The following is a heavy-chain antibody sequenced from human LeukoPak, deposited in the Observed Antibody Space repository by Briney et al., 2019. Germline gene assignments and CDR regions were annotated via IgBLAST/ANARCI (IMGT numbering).Heavy chain of an antibody. CDR3: ARGLTGFWSGYSNWFDP. D-gene: IGHD3-3*01. J-gene: IGHJ5*02. Sequence: GGSLRLSCAASGFTFSSYWMSWVRQAPGKGLEWVANIKQDGSEKYYVDSVKGRFTISRDNAKNSLYLQMNSLRAEDTAVYYCARGLTGFWSGYSNWFDPWGQGTQVTVSS. CDR1: GFTFSSYW. V-gene: IGHV3-7*01. CDR2: IKQDGSEK.